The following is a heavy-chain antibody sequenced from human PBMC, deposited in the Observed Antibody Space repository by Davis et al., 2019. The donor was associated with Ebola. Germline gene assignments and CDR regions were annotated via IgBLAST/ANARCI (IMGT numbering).Heavy chain of an antibody. Sequence: SVKVSCKASGGTFSSYAISWVRQAPGQGLEWMGRIIPILGIANYAQKFQGRVTITADKSTSTAYMELSSLRSEDTAVYYCATGSYGDYGATGFDPWGQGTLVTVSS. D-gene: IGHD4-17*01. CDR3: ATGSYGDYGATGFDP. J-gene: IGHJ5*02. CDR1: GGTFSSYA. V-gene: IGHV1-69*04. CDR2: IIPILGIA.